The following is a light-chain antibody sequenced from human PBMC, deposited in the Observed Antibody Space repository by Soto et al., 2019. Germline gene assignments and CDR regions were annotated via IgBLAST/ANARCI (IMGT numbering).Light chain of an antibody. CDR3: QQYNNWPPWT. V-gene: IGKV3-15*01. CDR1: QSVSSN. CDR2: GAS. Sequence: EIVLMQPPGTLSLSPGERATLSCRASQSVSSNLAWYQQKPGQAPRLLIYGASTRATGIPARFSGSGSGTEFTLTISSLQSEDFAVYYCQQYNNWPPWTFGQGTKVDIK. J-gene: IGKJ1*01.